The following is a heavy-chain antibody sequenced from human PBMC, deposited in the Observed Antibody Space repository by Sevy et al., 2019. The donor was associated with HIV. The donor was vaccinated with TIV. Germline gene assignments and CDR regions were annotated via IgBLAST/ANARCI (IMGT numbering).Heavy chain of an antibody. CDR1: GFPFRDNI. Sequence: GGSLRLSCSASGFPFRDNIMGWVRQAPGKRLEDVSGITSNGVRTHYGDSVKGRFTISRDNSENTMDLQMSSLRPEDTALYYCVKHRGITQDSDYWGQGTLVTVSS. J-gene: IGHJ4*02. CDR3: VKHRGITQDSDY. D-gene: IGHD3-10*01. CDR2: ITSNGVRT. V-gene: IGHV3-64D*06.